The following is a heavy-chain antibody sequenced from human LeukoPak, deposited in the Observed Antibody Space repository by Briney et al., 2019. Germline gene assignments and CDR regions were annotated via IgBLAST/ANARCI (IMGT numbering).Heavy chain of an antibody. J-gene: IGHJ1*01. CDR3: ASEVPASIDYFQH. Sequence: KPSETLSLTCTVSGGSISSGTFFWSWIRQPAGKGLEWIGRIYTGGSTNYNPSFKSRVTMSVDTSRNQFSLRLSSVTAADTAVYYCASEVPASIDYFQHWGQGTLVTVSS. V-gene: IGHV4-61*02. CDR1: GGSISSGTFF. CDR2: IYTGGST. D-gene: IGHD2-2*02.